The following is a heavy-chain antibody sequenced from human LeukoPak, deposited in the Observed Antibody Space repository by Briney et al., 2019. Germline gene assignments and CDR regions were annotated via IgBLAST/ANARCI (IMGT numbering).Heavy chain of an antibody. Sequence: SETLSLTCAVYGGSFSGYYWSWIRQPPGKGLEWIGEINHSGSTNYNPSLKSRVTISVDTSKNQFSLKLSSVTAADTAVYYCARERRYCSSTSCYRSYYGMDVWGQGTTVTVSS. D-gene: IGHD2-2*01. J-gene: IGHJ6*02. V-gene: IGHV4-34*01. CDR3: ARERRYCSSTSCYRSYYGMDV. CDR1: GGSFSGYY. CDR2: INHSGST.